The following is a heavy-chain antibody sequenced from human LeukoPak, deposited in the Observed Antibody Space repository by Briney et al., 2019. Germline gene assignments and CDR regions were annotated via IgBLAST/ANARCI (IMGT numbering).Heavy chain of an antibody. Sequence: ASVKVSCKASGYTFTSYDINWVRQATGQGLEWMGWMNPNSGNTGYAQKFQGRVTMTRNTSISTAYMELSSLRSEDTAVYYCAISAVPAAGTNWFDPRGQGTLVTVSS. CDR2: MNPNSGNT. D-gene: IGHD2-2*01. V-gene: IGHV1-8*01. CDR3: AISAVPAAGTNWFDP. J-gene: IGHJ5*02. CDR1: GYTFTSYD.